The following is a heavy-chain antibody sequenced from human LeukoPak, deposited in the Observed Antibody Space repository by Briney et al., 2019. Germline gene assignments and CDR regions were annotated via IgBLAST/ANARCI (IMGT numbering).Heavy chain of an antibody. Sequence: PGGSLRLSCAASGFTFSDYWMHWVRQTPGKGLVWVSRISYDGGGTNYADSVKGRFTISRDNAKNTLYLQTNSLRVEDTAVYYCVRNMVRGVVYFDSWGQGALVTVSS. J-gene: IGHJ4*02. CDR1: GFTFSDYW. CDR3: VRNMVRGVVYFDS. D-gene: IGHD3-10*01. CDR2: ISYDGGGT. V-gene: IGHV3-74*01.